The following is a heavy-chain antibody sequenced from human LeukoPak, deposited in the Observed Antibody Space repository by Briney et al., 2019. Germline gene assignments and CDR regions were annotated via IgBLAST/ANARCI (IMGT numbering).Heavy chain of an antibody. V-gene: IGHV3-11*03. J-gene: IGHJ4*02. Sequence: PGGFLRLSCAASGFISSDYYMSWIRQAPGKGLEWISYITSSSTSYTNYAGSVKGRFTISRDNAKNSLYLQMNSLTSDDTAVYYCARHGSGSSFDYWGQGTLVTVSS. D-gene: IGHD5-12*01. CDR3: ARHGSGSSFDY. CDR2: ITSSSTSYT. CDR1: GFISSDYY.